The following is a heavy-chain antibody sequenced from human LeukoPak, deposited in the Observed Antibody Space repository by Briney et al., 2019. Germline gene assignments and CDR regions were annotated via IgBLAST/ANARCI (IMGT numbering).Heavy chain of an antibody. V-gene: IGHV3-21*01. D-gene: IGHD3-16*02. CDR2: ISSSGNYI. CDR1: GFSFNSYS. CDR3: ARDCPRDDYVWGSYRYFCAFDI. Sequence: KPGGSLRLSCAASGFSFNSYSMNWVRQAPGKGLEWVSSISSSGNYIFYADSVRGRFTISRDNAKNSLYLQMNSLRAEDTAVYYCARDCPRDDYVWGSYRYFCAFDIWGQGTMVTVSS. J-gene: IGHJ3*02.